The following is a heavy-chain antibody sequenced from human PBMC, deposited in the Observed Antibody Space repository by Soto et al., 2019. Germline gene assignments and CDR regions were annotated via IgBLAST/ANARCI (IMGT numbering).Heavy chain of an antibody. CDR3: TTDPDYGSKIY. CDR1: GFTFSNAW. V-gene: IGHV3-15*01. D-gene: IGHD3-10*01. CDR2: IKSKTDGGTT. Sequence: KLGGSLRLSCAASGFTFSNAWMSWVRQAPGKGLEWVGRIKSKTDGGTTDYAAPVKGRFTISRDDSKNTLYLQMNSLKTEDTAVYYCTTDPDYGSKIYWGQGTLVTVSS. J-gene: IGHJ4*02.